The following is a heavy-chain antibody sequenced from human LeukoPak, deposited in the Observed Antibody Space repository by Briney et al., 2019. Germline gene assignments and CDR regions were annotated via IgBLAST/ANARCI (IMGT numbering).Heavy chain of an antibody. D-gene: IGHD1-26*01. CDR3: ATSKYSGSY. CDR2: ISGSGGRI. J-gene: IGHJ4*02. CDR1: GFTFSSYA. V-gene: IGHV3-23*01. Sequence: GGSLRLSCAASGFTFSSYAMSWVRQAPGKGLEWVSAISGSGGRIYYGASVKGRFTISRDNSKNTLNLQMNSLRAEDTAVYYCATSKYSGSYWGQGTLVTVSS.